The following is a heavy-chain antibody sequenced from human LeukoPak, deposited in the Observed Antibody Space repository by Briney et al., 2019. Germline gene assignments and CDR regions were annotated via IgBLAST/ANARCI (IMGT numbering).Heavy chain of an antibody. CDR1: GGSISSSSYY. J-gene: IGHJ6*03. CDR3: ARTTEAHSWRTRYYDYYMDV. V-gene: IGHV4-39*07. CDR2: IYYSGST. Sequence: PSETLSLTCTVSGGSISSSSYYWGWIRQPPGKGLEWIGSIYYSGSTYYNPSLKSRVTISVDTSKNQFSLKLSSVTAADTAVYYCARTTEAHSWRTRYYDYYMDVWGRGTTVTVSS. D-gene: IGHD6-13*01.